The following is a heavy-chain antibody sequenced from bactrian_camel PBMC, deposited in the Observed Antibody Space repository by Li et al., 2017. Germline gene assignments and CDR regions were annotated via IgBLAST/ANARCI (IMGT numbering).Heavy chain of an antibody. CDR3: SQYPNHGLAC. CDR2: ITDSGDNT. V-gene: IGHV3S40*01. CDR1: GFTFSAYA. J-gene: IGHJ4*01. D-gene: IGHD1*01. Sequence: VQLVESGGNLVQPGGSLRLSCAASGFTFSAYAMSWVRLAPGKGLECVSGITDSGDNTYYSDSVKGRFTISRDNAQNTVYLQMSDLKPEDTGVYYCSQYPNHGLACRGQGTQVTVS.